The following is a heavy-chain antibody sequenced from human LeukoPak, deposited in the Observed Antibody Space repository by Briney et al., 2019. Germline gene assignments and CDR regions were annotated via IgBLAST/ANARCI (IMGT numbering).Heavy chain of an antibody. D-gene: IGHD2-8*01. J-gene: IGHJ4*02. CDR2: ISAYNGNT. CDR1: GYTFTSYG. CDR3: ARGYCTNGVCYYDY. V-gene: IGHV1-18*01. Sequence: ASVKVSCKASGYTFTSYGISWVRQASGQGLEWMGWISAYNGNTNYAQKLQGRVTMTTDTSTSTAYMELRSLRSDDTAVYYCARGYCTNGVCYYDYWGQGTLVTVSS.